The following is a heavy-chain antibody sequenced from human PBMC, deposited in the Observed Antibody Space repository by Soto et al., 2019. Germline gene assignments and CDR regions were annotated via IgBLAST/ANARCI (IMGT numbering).Heavy chain of an antibody. J-gene: IGHJ6*03. D-gene: IGHD2-15*01. V-gene: IGHV1-8*01. Sequence: QVQLVQPGAEVKKPGASVKVSCKASGYTFTSYDINWVRQATGQGLEWMGWMNPNSGNTGYAQKFQRRVIMTRNTSISTAYMELSSLRSEDTDVYYCAREVGGPIDYYYYMDVWGKGTTVTVSS. CDR1: GYTFTSYD. CDR2: MNPNSGNT. CDR3: AREVGGPIDYYYYMDV.